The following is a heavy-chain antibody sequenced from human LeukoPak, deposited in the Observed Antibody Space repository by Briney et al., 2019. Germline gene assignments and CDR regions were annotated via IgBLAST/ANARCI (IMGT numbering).Heavy chain of an antibody. CDR2: IIPIFGTA. J-gene: IGHJ3*02. Sequence: SVKVSCKASGGTFSSYAISWVRQAPGQGLEWMGGIIPIFGTANYAQKFQGRVTITTDESTSTAYMELSSLRSEDTAVYYCARVGGIVPTIWAFDIWGQGTMVTVSS. D-gene: IGHD2-8*01. CDR3: ARVGGIVPTIWAFDI. V-gene: IGHV1-69*05. CDR1: GGTFSSYA.